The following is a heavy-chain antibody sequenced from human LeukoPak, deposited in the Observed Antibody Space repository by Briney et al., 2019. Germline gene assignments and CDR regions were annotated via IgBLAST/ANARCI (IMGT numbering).Heavy chain of an antibody. CDR1: GGSISSGGYF. CDR3: ARGYGDYAYFDY. J-gene: IGHJ4*02. D-gene: IGHD4-17*01. CDR2: IYYSGST. Sequence: SQTLSLTCTVSGGSISSGGYFWRWIRQHPGKGLEWIGYIYYSGSTYYNPSLNSRVSISLDTSKNQFSLKLNSVTAADTAVYYCARGYGDYAYFDYWGQGTLVTVSS. V-gene: IGHV4-31*03.